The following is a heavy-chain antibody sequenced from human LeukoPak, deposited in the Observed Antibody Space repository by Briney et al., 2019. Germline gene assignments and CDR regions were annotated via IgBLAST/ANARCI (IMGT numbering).Heavy chain of an antibody. V-gene: IGHV4-59*08. CDR3: ARRNYGRDFDP. J-gene: IGHJ5*02. CDR1: GGSISSYY. CDR2: IYHTGST. Sequence: SETLSLTCTVSGGSISSYYWSWIRQPPGKGLKWIGYIYHTGSTTYNPSLKSRVTISVDTSKNQFSLKLSSVTAADTAVYYCARRNYGRDFDPWGQGTLVTVSS. D-gene: IGHD1-7*01.